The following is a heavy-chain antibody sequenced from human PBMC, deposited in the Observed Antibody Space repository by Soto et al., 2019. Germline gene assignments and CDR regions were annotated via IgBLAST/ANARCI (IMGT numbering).Heavy chain of an antibody. Sequence: SGTLSLTSTVSGRAVRRGGYYLNWIRQPPGKGLEWLGYIYYSGNANYNPSLKSGDIISVDTSKNLFSLKLTSVTAADTAVYYFARVPGDTSMTYRLDPWGRGTLVTI. D-gene: IGHD5-18*01. J-gene: IGHJ5*02. CDR3: ARVPGDTSMTYRLDP. CDR1: GRAVRRGGYY. CDR2: IYYSGNA. V-gene: IGHV4-61*08.